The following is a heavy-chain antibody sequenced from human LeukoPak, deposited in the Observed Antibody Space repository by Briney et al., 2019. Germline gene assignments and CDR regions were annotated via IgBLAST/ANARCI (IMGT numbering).Heavy chain of an antibody. Sequence: PGGSLRLSCAASAFTFSSYGMHWVRQAPGKGLEWVAYIQYDRTNEQYAHSVRGRFCISRDNFTNILYMQLNSMRTEDTVVYYCAKDRCSNGIGCYYYYMDVWGKGTTVTISS. J-gene: IGHJ6*03. CDR3: AKDRCSNGIGCYYYYMDV. V-gene: IGHV3-30*02. CDR1: AFTFSSYG. CDR2: IQYDRTNE. D-gene: IGHD2-8*01.